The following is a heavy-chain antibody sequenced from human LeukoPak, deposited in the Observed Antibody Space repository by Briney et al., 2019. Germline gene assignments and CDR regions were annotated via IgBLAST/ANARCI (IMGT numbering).Heavy chain of an antibody. CDR3: ARGRTYYGSGSYYPVFDY. CDR2: ISHSGST. CDR1: GGSFSGYY. Sequence: PSETLSLTCAVYGGSFSGYYWSWIRQPPGKGLEWIGEISHSGSTNYNPSLKSRVTISVDTSKNQFSLKLSSVTAADTAVYYCARGRTYYGSGSYYPVFDYWGQGTLVTVSS. D-gene: IGHD3-10*01. V-gene: IGHV4-34*01. J-gene: IGHJ4*02.